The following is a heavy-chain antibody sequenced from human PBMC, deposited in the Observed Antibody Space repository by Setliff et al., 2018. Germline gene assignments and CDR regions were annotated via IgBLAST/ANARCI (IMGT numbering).Heavy chain of an antibody. CDR3: ARVRKWFPVYYVEY. V-gene: IGHV3-7*01. J-gene: IGHJ4*02. CDR1: GFTFSSYW. D-gene: IGHD3-22*01. CDR2: IKQDGSEK. Sequence: GGSLRLSCAASGFTFSSYWMSWVRQAPGKGLEWVANIKQDGSEKDYVDSVKGRLTISRDNAKKSLYLQMNSLRAEDTAVYYCARVRKWFPVYYVEYWGQGTLVTVAS.